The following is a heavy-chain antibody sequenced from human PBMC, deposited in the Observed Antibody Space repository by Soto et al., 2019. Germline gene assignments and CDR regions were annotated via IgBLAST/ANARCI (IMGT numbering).Heavy chain of an antibody. CDR2: ISDDGSNQ. Sequence: QVQLVESGGGVVQPGRSLRLSCAASGFTFSLYGIHWVRQAPGRGLECVALISDDGSNQYFADSVKGRSTISRDNSNNTLYRQKNTRRPEDTAVYFCAKDWVYGDYGFDFWGQGTLVTVSS. V-gene: IGHV3-30*18. CDR3: AKDWVYGDYGFDF. J-gene: IGHJ4*02. D-gene: IGHD4-17*01. CDR1: GFTFSLYG.